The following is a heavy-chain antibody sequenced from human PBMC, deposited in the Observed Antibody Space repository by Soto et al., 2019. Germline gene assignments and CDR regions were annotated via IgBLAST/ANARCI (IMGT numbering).Heavy chain of an antibody. D-gene: IGHD1-26*01. CDR2: IYYSGST. V-gene: IGHV4-61*01. CDR3: ARDKDIVGATFSYYYGMDV. Sequence: SETLSLTCTVSGGSVSSGSYYWSWIRQPPGKGLGWIGYIYYSGSTNYNPSLKSRVTISVDTSKNQFSLKLSSVTAADTAVYYCARDKDIVGATFSYYYGMDVWGQGTTVTVSS. CDR1: GGSVSSGSYY. J-gene: IGHJ6*02.